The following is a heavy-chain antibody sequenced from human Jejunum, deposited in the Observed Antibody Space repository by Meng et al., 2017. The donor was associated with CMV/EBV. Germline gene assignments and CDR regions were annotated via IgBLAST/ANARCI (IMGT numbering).Heavy chain of an antibody. V-gene: IGHV4-61*01. CDR1: SVGSGTYY. D-gene: IGHD3-9*01. J-gene: IGHJ6*02. Sequence: SVGSGTYYWNWIRQPPGKGLEWIGYMAYDGATDYSPSLKSRVSISVDTSKKQLSLRMGSVTGADTATYYCTRVGYYNDYGMDVWGQGTTVTVSS. CDR2: MAYDGAT. CDR3: TRVGYYNDYGMDV.